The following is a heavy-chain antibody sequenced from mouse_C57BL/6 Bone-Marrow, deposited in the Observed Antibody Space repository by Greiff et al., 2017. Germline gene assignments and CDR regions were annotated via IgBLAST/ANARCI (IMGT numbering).Heavy chain of an antibody. J-gene: IGHJ1*03. CDR3: ARRPNWDGYFYV. CDR1: GYTFTSSW. V-gene: IGHV1-69*01. Sequence: QVQLKQPGAELVMPGASVKLSCKASGYTFTSSWMHWVKQRPGQGLEWIGEIDPSDSYTNYNQKFKGKSTLTVDKSSSTASMQLSSLTSEDSAVYYCARRPNWDGYFYVWGTGTTVTVSS. D-gene: IGHD4-1*01. CDR2: IDPSDSYT.